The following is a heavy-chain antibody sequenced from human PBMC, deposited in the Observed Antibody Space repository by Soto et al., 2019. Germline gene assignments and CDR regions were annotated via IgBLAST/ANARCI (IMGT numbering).Heavy chain of an antibody. CDR2: MNPNSGNT. J-gene: IGHJ6*02. Sequence: ASVKVSCKASGYTFTSYDINWVRQATGQGLEWMGWMNPNSGNTGYAQKFQGRVTMTRNTSISTAYMELSSLRSEDTAVYYCARVLLSLGYPYFHHYVIAFWGQGCTITVSS. D-gene: IGHD2-21*01. CDR3: ARVLLSLGYPYFHHYVIAF. CDR1: GYTFTSYD. V-gene: IGHV1-8*01.